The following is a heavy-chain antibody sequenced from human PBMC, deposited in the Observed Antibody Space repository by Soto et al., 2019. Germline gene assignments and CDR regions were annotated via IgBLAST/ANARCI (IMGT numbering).Heavy chain of an antibody. D-gene: IGHD4-17*01. CDR3: ARTTVTTEFDY. CDR2: IIPILGIA. J-gene: IGHJ4*02. Sequence: QVQLVQSGAEVKKPGSSVKVSCKASGGTFSSYTISWVRQAPGQGLEWMGRIIPILGIANYAQKFQGRVTTPADKSTSPAYMELSSLRSEDTAVYYCARTTVTTEFDYWGQGTLVTVSS. CDR1: GGTFSSYT. V-gene: IGHV1-69*02.